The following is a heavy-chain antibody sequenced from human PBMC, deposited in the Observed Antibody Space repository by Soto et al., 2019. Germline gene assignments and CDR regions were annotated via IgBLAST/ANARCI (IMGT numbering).Heavy chain of an antibody. CDR3: ARHLGMDV. CDR1: GFTFSSYS. V-gene: IGHV3-48*01. Sequence: PGGSLRLSCAASGFTFSSYSMNWVRQAPGEGLQWVAYISESSTTIYYADSVRGRFTISRDNAKKSLSLQMNTLSAEDTAVYYCARHLGMDVWGQGTTVTVSS. J-gene: IGHJ6*02. CDR2: ISESSTTI.